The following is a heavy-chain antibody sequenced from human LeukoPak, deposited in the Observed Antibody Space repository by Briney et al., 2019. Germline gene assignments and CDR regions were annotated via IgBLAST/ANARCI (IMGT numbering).Heavy chain of an antibody. D-gene: IGHD5-24*01. CDR1: GGSISSYY. Sequence: SETLSLTCTVSGGSISSYYWSWIRQPPGKGLEWIGYIYYSGSTNYNPSLKSRVTISVDTSKNQFSLKLSSVTAADTAVYYCTSQGWLQLQPFDYWGQGTLVTVSS. CDR2: IYYSGST. V-gene: IGHV4-59*01. J-gene: IGHJ4*02. CDR3: TSQGWLQLQPFDY.